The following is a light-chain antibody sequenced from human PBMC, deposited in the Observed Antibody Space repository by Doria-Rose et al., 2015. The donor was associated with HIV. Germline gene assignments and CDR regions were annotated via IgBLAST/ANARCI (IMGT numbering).Light chain of an antibody. J-gene: IGLJ3*02. CDR3: GTWDSSLSGVV. V-gene: IGLV1-51*01. CDR1: SSNIGNNY. Sequence: QSVLTQPPSVSAAPGQKVTISCSGSSSNIGNNYVSWYQQLPGTAPKLLICDNNKRPSGIPDRFSGSKSGTSATLGITGLQTGDEADYYCGTWDSSLSGVVFGGGTKLTAL. CDR2: DNN.